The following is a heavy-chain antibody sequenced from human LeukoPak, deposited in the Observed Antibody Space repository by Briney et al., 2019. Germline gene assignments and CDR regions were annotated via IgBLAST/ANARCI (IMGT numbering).Heavy chain of an antibody. CDR1: GYTFTSYD. CDR2: MNPNSGNT. CDR3: ARGNGRARLRGNNYYYMDV. V-gene: IGHV1-8*01. D-gene: IGHD4-17*01. Sequence: ASVKVSCKASGYTFTSYDINWVRQATGQGLEWMGWMNPNSGNTGYAQKFQSRVTMTRNTSISTAYMELSSLRSEDTAVYYCARGNGRARLRGNNYYYMDVWGKGTTVTVSS. J-gene: IGHJ6*03.